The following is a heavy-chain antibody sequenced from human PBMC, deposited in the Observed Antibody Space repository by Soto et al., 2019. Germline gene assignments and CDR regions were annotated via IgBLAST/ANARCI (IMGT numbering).Heavy chain of an antibody. J-gene: IGHJ4*02. V-gene: IGHV3-48*01. Sequence: EVRLVESGGDLVQPGGSLRLSCTASGFSFSASNMNWVRQAPGKGPEWVAYITSTSEIMRYADSVEGRFTVSRDNAKNSMYLQLSSLRAEDTAVYYCVRDWWSMVSYYWGQGTLVTVSS. CDR1: GFSFSASN. CDR2: ITSTSEIM. CDR3: VRDWWSMVSYY. D-gene: IGHD2-8*02.